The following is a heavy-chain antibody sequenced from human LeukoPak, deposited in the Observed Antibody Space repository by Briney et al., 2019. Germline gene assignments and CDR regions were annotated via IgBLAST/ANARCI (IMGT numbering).Heavy chain of an antibody. J-gene: IGHJ4*02. Sequence: SETLSLTCTVSGGSISSYYCSWIRQPPGKGLEWIGYIYYSGSTNYDPSLKSRVTISVDTSKNQFSLKLSSVTAADTAVYYCARGSSSWSGDFDYWGQGTLVTVSS. D-gene: IGHD6-13*01. CDR2: IYYSGST. CDR1: GGSISSYY. CDR3: ARGSSSWSGDFDY. V-gene: IGHV4-59*01.